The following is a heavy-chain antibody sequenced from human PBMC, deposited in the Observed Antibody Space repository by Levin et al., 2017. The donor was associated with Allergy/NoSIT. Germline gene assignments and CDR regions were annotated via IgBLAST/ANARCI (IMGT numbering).Heavy chain of an antibody. CDR3: AKDAIRGSDQPYYVDC. V-gene: IGHV3-23*01. J-gene: IGHJ4*02. CDR2: IINSGVGT. Sequence: GGSLRLSCAASGFTFNNYAMSWVRQAPGKGLEWVSAIINSGVGTYYADSVKGRFTISRDNSKNTMYLQMNSLRAEDTAVYFCAKDAIRGSDQPYYVDCRGQGTLVTASS. CDR1: GFTFNNYA. D-gene: IGHD6-19*01.